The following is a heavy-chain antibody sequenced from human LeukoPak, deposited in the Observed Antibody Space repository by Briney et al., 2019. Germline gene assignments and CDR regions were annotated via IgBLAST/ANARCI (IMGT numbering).Heavy chain of an antibody. J-gene: IGHJ4*02. D-gene: IGHD6-13*01. V-gene: IGHV3-30*18. Sequence: GGSLRLSCAASGFTFSSYGMHWVRQAPGKGLEWVAVISYDGSNKYYADSVKGRFTISRDNSKNTLYLQMNSLRAEDTAVYYRANIAAAGTSDFDYWGQGTLVTVSS. CDR2: ISYDGSNK. CDR1: GFTFSSYG. CDR3: ANIAAAGTSDFDY.